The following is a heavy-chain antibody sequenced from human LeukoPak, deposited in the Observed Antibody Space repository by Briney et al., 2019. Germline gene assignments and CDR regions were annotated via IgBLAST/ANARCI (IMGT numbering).Heavy chain of an antibody. CDR2: IYWDDDK. CDR3: AHHTGIVGATNFDY. V-gene: IGHV2-5*02. J-gene: IGHJ4*02. D-gene: IGHD1-26*01. CDR1: GFSLRTSGVG. Sequence: SGPTLVNPTQTLTLTCTFSGFSLRTSGVGVGWIRQPPEKALEWLALIYWDDDKRYIPPLKSRLTITKETSKNKVVLTMTNMDPVDTATYYCAHHTGIVGATNFDYWGQGTLVTVSS.